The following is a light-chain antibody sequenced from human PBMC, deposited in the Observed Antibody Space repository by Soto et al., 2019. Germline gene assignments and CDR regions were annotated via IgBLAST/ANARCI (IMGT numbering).Light chain of an antibody. J-gene: IGLJ2*01. CDR3: TSWTTSTTMK. V-gene: IGLV2-14*01. Sequence: QSALTQPASVSGSPGQSITISCTGTRSDVGAYNYVSWYQRHPGKAPKLMIYDVNIRPSGVSNRFSGSKSGNTASLTISGLQAEDEADYYCTSWTTSTTMKFGGGTKVTVL. CDR2: DVN. CDR1: RSDVGAYNY.